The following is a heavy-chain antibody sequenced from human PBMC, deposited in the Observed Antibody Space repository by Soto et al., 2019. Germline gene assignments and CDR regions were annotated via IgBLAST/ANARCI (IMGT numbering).Heavy chain of an antibody. CDR1: GGSISSYY. J-gene: IGHJ5*02. V-gene: IGHV4-59*08. CDR3: ARRSYCSGGSCYGWFDP. CDR2: IYYSGST. D-gene: IGHD2-15*01. Sequence: QVQLQESGPGLVKPSETLSLTCTVSGGSISSYYWSWIRQPPGKGLEWIGYIYYSGSTNYNPSLKSRVTISVDTSKNQFSLKLSSVTAADTAVYYCARRSYCSGGSCYGWFDPWGQGTLVTVSS.